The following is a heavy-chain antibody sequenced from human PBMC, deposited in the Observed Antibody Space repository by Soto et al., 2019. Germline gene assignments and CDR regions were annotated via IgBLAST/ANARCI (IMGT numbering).Heavy chain of an antibody. CDR3: ARRDSSGYYAYYFDY. CDR1: GGSISSSSYY. Sequence: SETLSLTCTVSGGSISSSSYYWGWIRQPPGKGLEWIGGIYYSGSTYYNPSLKSRVTISVDTSKNQFSLKLSSVTAADTAVYYCARRDSSGYYAYYFDYWGQGTLVTVSS. CDR2: IYYSGST. V-gene: IGHV4-39*01. D-gene: IGHD3-22*01. J-gene: IGHJ4*02.